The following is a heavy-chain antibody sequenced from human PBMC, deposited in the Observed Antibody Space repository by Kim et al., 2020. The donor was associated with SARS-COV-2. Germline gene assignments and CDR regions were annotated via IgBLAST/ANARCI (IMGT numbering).Heavy chain of an antibody. D-gene: IGHD3-9*01. Sequence: GGSLRLSCAASGFTFSSYSMNWVRQAPGKGLEWVSYISSSSSTIYYADSVKGRFTISRDNAKNSLYLQMNSLRDEDTAVYYCARDPYNYDILTGYPHFDYWGQGTLVTVSS. CDR1: GFTFSSYS. CDR2: ISSSSSTI. CDR3: ARDPYNYDILTGYPHFDY. V-gene: IGHV3-48*02. J-gene: IGHJ4*02.